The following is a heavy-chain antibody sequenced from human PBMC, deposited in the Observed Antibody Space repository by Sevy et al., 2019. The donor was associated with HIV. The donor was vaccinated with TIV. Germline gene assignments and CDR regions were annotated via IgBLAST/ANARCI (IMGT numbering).Heavy chain of an antibody. CDR3: SRDLRLSGIYRSDY. CDR1: GFTFNSYD. D-gene: IGHD1-26*01. CDR2: ISRSGNTI. J-gene: IGHJ4*02. Sequence: GGSLRLSCAASGFTFNSYDMNWVRRAPGKGLEWISYISRSGNTIYYADSVKGRFTISRDNAKKSLSLQMNSLRAEDTVVYYCSRDLRLSGIYRSDYWGQGTLVTVSS. V-gene: IGHV3-48*03.